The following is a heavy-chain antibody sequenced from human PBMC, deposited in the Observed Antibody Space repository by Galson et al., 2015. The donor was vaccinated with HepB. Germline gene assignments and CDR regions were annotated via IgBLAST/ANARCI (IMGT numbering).Heavy chain of an antibody. D-gene: IGHD6-6*01. V-gene: IGHV3-73*01. J-gene: IGHJ4*02. CDR3: TRPYSSSSGDY. Sequence: SLRLSCAASGFTFSGSAMHWVRQASGKGLEWVGRIRSKANSYATAYAASVKGRFTISRDDSKNTAYLQMNSLKTEDTAVYYCTRPYSSSSGDYWGQGTLVTVSS. CDR1: GFTFSGSA. CDR2: IRSKANSYAT.